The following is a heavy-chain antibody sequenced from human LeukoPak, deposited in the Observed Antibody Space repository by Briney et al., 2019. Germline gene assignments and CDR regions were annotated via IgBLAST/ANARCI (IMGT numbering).Heavy chain of an antibody. V-gene: IGHV3-13*04. CDR2: IGNAGDT. Sequence: SGGSLRLSCAASGFTFSSYDMHWVRQVTGKGLEWVSVIGNAGDTNYPGSVKGRFTNSRENAKNSLYIQMNSLRAGDTAVYYCARGTMVRGVVFDYWGQGTLVTVSS. CDR3: ARGTMVRGVVFDY. J-gene: IGHJ4*02. CDR1: GFTFSSYD. D-gene: IGHD3-10*01.